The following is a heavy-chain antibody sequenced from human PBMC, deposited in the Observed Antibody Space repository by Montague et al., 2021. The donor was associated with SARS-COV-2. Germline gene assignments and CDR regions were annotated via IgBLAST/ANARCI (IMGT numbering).Heavy chain of an antibody. Sequence: ETLSLTCTVSGGSISSSNYYWGWIRQPPGKGLEWIGSIYYSGSTYYNPSLKSRVTISVDTSKNQFSLKLSSVTAADTAVYYCAGPTYYYDSSGSDAFDIWGQGTMVTVSS. D-gene: IGHD3-22*01. J-gene: IGHJ3*02. CDR1: GGSISSSNYY. V-gene: IGHV4-39*01. CDR2: IYYSGST. CDR3: AGPTYYYDSSGSDAFDI.